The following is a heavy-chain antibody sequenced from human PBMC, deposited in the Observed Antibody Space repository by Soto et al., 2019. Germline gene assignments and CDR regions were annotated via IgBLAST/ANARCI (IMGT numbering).Heavy chain of an antibody. CDR2: INTGNDNT. Sequence: ASVKVSCKASGYIFTTYTIHCVRQAPGQSLEWMGWINTGNDNTEYSQKFQGRITLTRDTSASTAYMDLSSLRSEDTAVYYCARDLAVGPAYFFDYWGQGTPVTVSS. J-gene: IGHJ4*02. D-gene: IGHD1-26*01. CDR1: GYIFTTYT. CDR3: ARDLAVGPAYFFDY. V-gene: IGHV1-3*04.